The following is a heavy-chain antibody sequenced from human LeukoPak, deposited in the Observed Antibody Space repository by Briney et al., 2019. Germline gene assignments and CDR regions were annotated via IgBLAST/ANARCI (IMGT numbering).Heavy chain of an antibody. V-gene: IGHV1-69*13. Sequence: GASVKVSCKASGGTFSSYAISWVRQAPGQGLEWMGGIIPIFGTANYAQKFQGRVTITADESTSTAYMELSSLRSEDTAVYYCARSWTTVTTSYWYFDLWGRGTLVTVSS. D-gene: IGHD4-17*01. CDR1: GGTFSSYA. CDR3: ARSWTTVTTSYWYFDL. CDR2: IIPIFGTA. J-gene: IGHJ2*01.